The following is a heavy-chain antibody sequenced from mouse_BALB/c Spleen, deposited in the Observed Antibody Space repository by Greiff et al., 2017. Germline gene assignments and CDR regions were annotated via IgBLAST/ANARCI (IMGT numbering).Heavy chain of an antibody. J-gene: IGHJ2*01. Sequence: VMLVESGPGLVQPSQSLSITCTVSGFSLTSYGVHWVRQSPGKGLEWLGVIWSGGSTDYNAAFISRLSISKDNSKSQVFFKMNSLQANDTAIYYCARSGYYGSSSLFDYWGQGTTLTVSS. D-gene: IGHD1-1*01. CDR3: ARSGYYGSSSLFDY. V-gene: IGHV2-2*02. CDR2: IWSGGST. CDR1: GFSLTSYG.